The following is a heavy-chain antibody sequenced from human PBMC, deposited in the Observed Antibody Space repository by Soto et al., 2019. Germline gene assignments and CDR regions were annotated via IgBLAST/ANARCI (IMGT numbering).Heavy chain of an antibody. CDR2: INHSGST. J-gene: IGHJ5*02. Sequence: SETLSLTCAVYCGSFSGYYWSWIRQPPGKGLEWIGEINHSGSTNYNPSLKSRVTISVDTSKNQFSLKLSSVTAADTAVYYCARSPPRTRYCSGGSCARFDPWGQGTLVTVSS. CDR1: CGSFSGYY. D-gene: IGHD2-15*01. CDR3: ARSPPRTRYCSGGSCARFDP. V-gene: IGHV4-34*01.